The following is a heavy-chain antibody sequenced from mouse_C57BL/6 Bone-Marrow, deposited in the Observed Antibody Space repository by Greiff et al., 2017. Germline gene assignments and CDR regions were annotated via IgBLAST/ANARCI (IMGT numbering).Heavy chain of an antibody. CDR3: ARGVGRGFAY. CDR1: GFTFSSYA. J-gene: IGHJ3*01. Sequence: EVHLVESGGGLVKPGGSLKLSCAASGFTFSSYAMSWVRQTPEKRLEWVATISDGGSYTYYPDNVKGRFTISRDNAKNNLYLQMSHLKSEDTAMYYCARGVGRGFAYWGQGTLVTVSA. V-gene: IGHV5-4*01. CDR2: ISDGGSYT. D-gene: IGHD4-1*01.